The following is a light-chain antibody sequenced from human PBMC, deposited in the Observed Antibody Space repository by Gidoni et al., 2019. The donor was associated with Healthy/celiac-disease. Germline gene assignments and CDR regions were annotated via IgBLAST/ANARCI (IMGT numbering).Light chain of an antibody. CDR1: QSVSSY. V-gene: IGKV3-11*01. J-gene: IGKJ4*01. CDR2: DAS. Sequence: SVSTQSPATLSLSPGERATLSCRASQSVSSYLAWYQQKPGQAPRLLIYDASNRATGIPARFSGSGSGTDFTLTISSLEPEDFAVYYCQQRSNWPPLTFGGGTKVEIK. CDR3: QQRSNWPPLT.